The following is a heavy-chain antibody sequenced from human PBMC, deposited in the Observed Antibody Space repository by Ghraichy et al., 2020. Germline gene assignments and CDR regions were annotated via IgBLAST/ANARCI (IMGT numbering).Heavy chain of an antibody. Sequence: LSLTCAASGFTFSSYAMSWVRQAPGKGLEWVSAISGSGGSTYYADSVKGRFTISRDNSKNTLYLQMNSLRAEDTAVYYCAKGSRRWLQLWSYYYGMDVWGQGTTVTVSS. CDR1: GFTFSSYA. J-gene: IGHJ6*02. V-gene: IGHV3-23*01. CDR2: ISGSGGST. CDR3: AKGSRRWLQLWSYYYGMDV. D-gene: IGHD5-24*01.